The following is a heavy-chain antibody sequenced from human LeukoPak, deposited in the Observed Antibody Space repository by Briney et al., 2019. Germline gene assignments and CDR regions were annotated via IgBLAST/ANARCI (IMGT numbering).Heavy chain of an antibody. V-gene: IGHV4-59*08. Sequence: SETLSLTCTVSGGSISSYYWSWIRQPPGKGLEWIGYIYYSGSTNYNPSLKSRVTISADTSKKHFSLRLSSVTAADTAVYYCARLWSGDYYFAYWGQGTLVTVSS. CDR2: IYYSGST. CDR1: GGSISSYY. D-gene: IGHD3-3*01. J-gene: IGHJ4*02. CDR3: ARLWSGDYYFAY.